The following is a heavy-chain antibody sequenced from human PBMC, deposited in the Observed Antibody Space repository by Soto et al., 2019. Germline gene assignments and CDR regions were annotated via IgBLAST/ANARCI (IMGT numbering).Heavy chain of an antibody. V-gene: IGHV4-59*01. D-gene: IGHD6-13*01. J-gene: IGHJ5*02. CDR3: ARQQELNWFDP. Sequence: SETLSLTCTVSGGSISSSYWSWIRQPPGKGLEWIGYMYYSGASNYNPSLRSRVAISVDTSKNHFSLKLTSVTAADTAVYYCARQQELNWFDPWGQGTLVTVPS. CDR2: MYYSGAS. CDR1: GGSISSSY.